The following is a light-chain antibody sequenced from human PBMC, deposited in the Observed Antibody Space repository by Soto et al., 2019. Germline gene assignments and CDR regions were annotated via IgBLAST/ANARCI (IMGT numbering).Light chain of an antibody. CDR3: CSFTSTTARV. CDR1: SSDVGGYDS. CDR2: QVT. Sequence: QSVLTQPASVSGSPGQSITISCTGTSSDVGGYDSVSWYQHHPGKAPRLIIYQVTNRPSGVSDRFSGSKSGNTASLTISGLQAEDEADYYCCSFTSTTARVFGGGTKVTVL. J-gene: IGLJ3*02. V-gene: IGLV2-14*01.